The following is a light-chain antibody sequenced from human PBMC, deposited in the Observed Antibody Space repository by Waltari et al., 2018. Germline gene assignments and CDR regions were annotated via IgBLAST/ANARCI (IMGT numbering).Light chain of an antibody. Sequence: QSALTQPPSVSGSPGQSVTISCTGTSSDIGNYNRFSWYQQPPGTAPKLMIYDVTNRPSGVPARFSGSKSGNTASLTISGLQAEDEADYYCSSYTSSSTWVFGGGTKLTVL. J-gene: IGLJ3*02. CDR1: SSDIGNYNR. CDR3: SSYTSSSTWV. CDR2: DVT. V-gene: IGLV2-18*02.